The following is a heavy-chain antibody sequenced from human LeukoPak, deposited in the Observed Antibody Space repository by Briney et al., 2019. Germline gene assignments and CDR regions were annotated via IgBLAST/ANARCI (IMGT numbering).Heavy chain of an antibody. V-gene: IGHV1-46*01. CDR3: ARSKSLSYYYYYYMDV. CDR2: INPSGGST. J-gene: IGHJ6*03. D-gene: IGHD3-16*01. Sequence: GASVKVSCKASGYTFTSYYMHWVRQAPGQGLEWMGIINPSGGSTSYAQKFQGRVTMTRDMSTSTVYMELSSLRSEDTAVYYCARSKSLSYYYYYYMDVWGKGTTVTVSS. CDR1: GYTFTSYY.